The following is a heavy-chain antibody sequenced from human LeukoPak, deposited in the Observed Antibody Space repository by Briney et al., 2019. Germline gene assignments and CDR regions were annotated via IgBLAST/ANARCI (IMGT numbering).Heavy chain of an antibody. CDR3: ASGELDSLYYFDY. J-gene: IGHJ4*02. Sequence: GGSLRLSCAASGFTFSSYAMHWVRQAPGKGLEWVAVISYDGSNKYYADSVKGRFTISRDNSKNTLYLQMNSLRAEDTAVYYCASGELDSLYYFDYWGQGTLVTVSS. V-gene: IGHV3-30*04. CDR1: GFTFSSYA. D-gene: IGHD1-1*01. CDR2: ISYDGSNK.